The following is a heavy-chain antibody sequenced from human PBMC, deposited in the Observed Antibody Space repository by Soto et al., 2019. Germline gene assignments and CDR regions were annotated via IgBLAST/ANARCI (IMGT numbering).Heavy chain of an antibody. Sequence: QVQLVQSGAEVKKPGASVKVSCKASGYTFSSYGLSWVRQAPGQGLEWMGWISAYNGNTNYAQKLQGRVTMTTDTSTRTAYMELRSLRSDDTAVYYCARGGPNGYYESRAMVDYWGQGTLVTVSS. CDR3: ARGGPNGYYESRAMVDY. J-gene: IGHJ4*02. CDR2: ISAYNGNT. CDR1: GYTFSSYG. V-gene: IGHV1-18*01. D-gene: IGHD3-22*01.